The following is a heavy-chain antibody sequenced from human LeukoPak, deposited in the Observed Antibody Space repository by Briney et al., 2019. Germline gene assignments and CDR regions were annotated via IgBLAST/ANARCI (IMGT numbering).Heavy chain of an antibody. Sequence: SQTLSLTCSVSGGSITNYWSWIRQPPGKGLEWIGYIYHTGTSNYNPSLKIRVTISLYTSTNQLSLKLSFVTAADTAGYYCARGSGWCSSSTCYHFDYWGQGNLVTVAS. CDR2: IYHTGTS. D-gene: IGHD2-2*01. J-gene: IGHJ4*02. CDR3: ARGSGWCSSSTCYHFDY. V-gene: IGHV4-59*12. CDR1: GGSITNY.